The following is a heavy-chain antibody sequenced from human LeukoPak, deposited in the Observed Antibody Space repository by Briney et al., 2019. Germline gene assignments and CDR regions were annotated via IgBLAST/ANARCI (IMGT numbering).Heavy chain of an antibody. CDR3: VRTNPWPNNDVFDV. D-gene: IGHD1-14*01. CDR1: GFSFVSYA. J-gene: IGHJ3*01. V-gene: IGHV3-23*01. Sequence: VGSLRLSCAASGFSFVSYAMSWVRQAPGKGLEWVSTISGNGGRTYYADSVKGRFTVSRENAKNSLYLQMNNLRIEDTAVYYCVRTNPWPNNDVFDVWGQGTLVTVSS. CDR2: ISGNGGRT.